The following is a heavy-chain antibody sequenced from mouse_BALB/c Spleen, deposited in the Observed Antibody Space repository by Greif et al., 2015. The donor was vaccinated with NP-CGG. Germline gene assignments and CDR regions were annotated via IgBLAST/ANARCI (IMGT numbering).Heavy chain of an antibody. D-gene: IGHD2-4*01. J-gene: IGHJ2*01. Sequence: EVKLVESGPGLVKPSQSLSLTCTVTGYSITSDYAWNWIRQFPGNKLEWMGYISYSGSTSYNPSLKSRISITRDTSKNHFFLQLNSVTTEDTATYYCAANYDYDGGYFDYWGQGTTLTVSS. CDR2: ISYSGST. V-gene: IGHV3-2*02. CDR3: AANYDYDGGYFDY. CDR1: GYSITSDYA.